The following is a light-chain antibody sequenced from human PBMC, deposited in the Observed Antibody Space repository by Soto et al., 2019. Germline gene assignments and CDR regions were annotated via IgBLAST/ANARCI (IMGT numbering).Light chain of an antibody. V-gene: IGLV1-44*01. CDR3: AAWEDSLNGRV. J-gene: IGLJ3*02. CDR2: KSN. CDR1: SSNIGSNT. Sequence: QSVLTQPPSASATPGQRVTISCSGSSSNIGSNTVNWYQDLPGTAPKLLIYKSNQRPSGVPDRFSGSKSGTSASLAIIGLQAEDEADYYCAAWEDSLNGRVFGGGTKLNVL.